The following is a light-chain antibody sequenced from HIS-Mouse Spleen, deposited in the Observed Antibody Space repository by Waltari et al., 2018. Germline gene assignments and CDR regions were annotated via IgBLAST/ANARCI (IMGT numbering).Light chain of an antibody. V-gene: IGLV3-10*01. Sequence: SYELTQPPSVSVSPGQTARITCSGDALPKKYAYWYQQKSGQAPVLVSYDDSKRPSGIPESFSGSSSGTMDTLTISGAQVEDEADYYCYSTDSSGNHRVFGGGTKLTVL. CDR1: ALPKKY. J-gene: IGLJ2*01. CDR2: DDS. CDR3: YSTDSSGNHRV.